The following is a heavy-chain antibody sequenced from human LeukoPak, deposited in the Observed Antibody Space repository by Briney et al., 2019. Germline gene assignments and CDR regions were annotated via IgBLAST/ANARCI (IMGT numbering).Heavy chain of an antibody. CDR2: IYYSGST. CDR3: ARVEEGYGSGRRENYYYYYMDV. Sequence: SETLSLTCTVSGGSISSYYWSWIRQPPGKGLEWIGYIYYSGSTNYNPSLKSRVIISVDTSKNQFSLKLSSVTAADTAVYYCARVEEGYGSGRRENYYYYYMDVWGKGTTVTISS. D-gene: IGHD3-10*01. J-gene: IGHJ6*03. CDR1: GGSISSYY. V-gene: IGHV4-59*01.